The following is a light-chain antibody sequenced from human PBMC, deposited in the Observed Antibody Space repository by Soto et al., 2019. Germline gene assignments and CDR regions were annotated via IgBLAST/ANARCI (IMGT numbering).Light chain of an antibody. CDR2: SNN. CDR1: SSNIGSNT. CDR3: AAWDDSLNGPV. J-gene: IGLJ2*01. V-gene: IGLV1-44*01. Sequence: QSVLTQPTSASGTPGQRVTISCSGSSSNIGSNTVNWYQQLSGTAPKLLIYSNNQRPSVVPDRFSGSKSGTSASLAISGLQSEDEADYYCAAWDDSLNGPVFGGGTKLTVL.